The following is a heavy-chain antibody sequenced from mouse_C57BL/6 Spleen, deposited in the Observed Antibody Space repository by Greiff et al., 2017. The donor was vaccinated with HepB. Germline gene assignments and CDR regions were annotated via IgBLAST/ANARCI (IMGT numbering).Heavy chain of an antibody. D-gene: IGHD1-1*01. CDR1: GFTFSDYG. CDR2: ISSGSSTI. CDR3: ARDYGSSYGGYFDV. V-gene: IGHV5-17*01. Sequence: EVKLVESGGGLVKPGGSLKLSCAASGFTFSDYGMHWVRQAPEKGLEWVAYISSGSSTIYYADTVKGRFTISRDNAKNTLFLQMTSLRSEDTAMYDCARDYGSSYGGYFDVWGTGTTVTVSS. J-gene: IGHJ1*03.